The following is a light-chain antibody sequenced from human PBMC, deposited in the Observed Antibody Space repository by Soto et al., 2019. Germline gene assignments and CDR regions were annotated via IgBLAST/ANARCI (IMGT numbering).Light chain of an antibody. CDR3: QQYNNWPRT. V-gene: IGKV3-15*01. J-gene: IGKJ1*01. Sequence: EIVMTQSPATLSVSPLERSTLSCRASQSVSSNLAWYQQEPGQAPRLLIYGASTRATGIPARFSGSGSGTEFTLTISSLQSEDFAVYYCQQYNNWPRTFGQGTKV. CDR1: QSVSSN. CDR2: GAS.